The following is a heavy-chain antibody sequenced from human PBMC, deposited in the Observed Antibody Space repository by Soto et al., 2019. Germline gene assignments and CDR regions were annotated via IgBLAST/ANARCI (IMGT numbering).Heavy chain of an antibody. V-gene: IGHV1-69*13. J-gene: IGHJ4*02. CDR3: AHIKNYYDSSGYFNYFDY. D-gene: IGHD3-22*01. Sequence: SVKVSCKASGGTFSSYAISWVRQAPGQGLEWMGGIIPIFGTANYAQKFQGRVTITADESTSTAYMELSSLRSEDTAVYYCAHIKNYYDSSGYFNYFDYWGQGTLVTVSS. CDR1: GGTFSSYA. CDR2: IIPIFGTA.